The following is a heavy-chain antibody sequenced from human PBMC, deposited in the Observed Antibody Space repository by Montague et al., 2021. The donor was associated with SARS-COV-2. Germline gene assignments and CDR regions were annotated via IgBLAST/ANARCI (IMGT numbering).Heavy chain of an antibody. Sequence: SLRLSCAASGFPLNTRAMHWVRQAPGKGLEWVAVTSFDEKKKYYAASVKGRFTISRDNSKNTPYLQMNSLTVDDTAMYYCARVSRVGATYFYYGMDVWGRGTTVTVSS. CDR1: GFPLNTRA. V-gene: IGHV3-30*03. CDR2: TSFDEKKK. J-gene: IGHJ6*02. CDR3: ARVSRVGATYFYYGMDV. D-gene: IGHD1-26*01.